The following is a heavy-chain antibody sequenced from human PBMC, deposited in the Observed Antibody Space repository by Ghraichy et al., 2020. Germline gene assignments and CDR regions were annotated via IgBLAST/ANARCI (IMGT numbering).Heavy chain of an antibody. CDR2: ISYDGSNK. Sequence: LSLTCAASGFTFSTYSMHWVRQAPGKGLEWMAVISYDGSNKYYADSVKGRFTISRDNSKNTLYLQMNSLRAEDTAVYYCATYDGSGSHRSLGYWGQGSLVTVSS. V-gene: IGHV3-30-3*01. CDR3: ATYDGSGSHRSLGY. D-gene: IGHD3-22*01. J-gene: IGHJ4*02. CDR1: GFTFSTYS.